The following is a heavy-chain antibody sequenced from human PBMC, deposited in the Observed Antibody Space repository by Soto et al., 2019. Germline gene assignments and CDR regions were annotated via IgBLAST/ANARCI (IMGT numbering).Heavy chain of an antibody. Sequence: QVQLQESGPGLVKPSETLSLICTVSGDSISSTSHYWSWIRQPPGKGLEWIGYLYDSGTTNYNLSPKGRVTLSVDTSKNQVPLKLRSVTAADTAVYYCARTRRFGVGAWYDPWGQGTLVTVSS. J-gene: IGHJ5*02. CDR2: LYDSGTT. V-gene: IGHV4-61*01. CDR1: GDSISSTSHY. CDR3: ARTRRFGVGAWYDP. D-gene: IGHD3-3*01.